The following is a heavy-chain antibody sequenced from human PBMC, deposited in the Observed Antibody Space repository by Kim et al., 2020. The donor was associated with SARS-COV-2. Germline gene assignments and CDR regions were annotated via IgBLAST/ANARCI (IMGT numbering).Heavy chain of an antibody. CDR1: GVSVSGAYNF. J-gene: IGHJ4*01. D-gene: IGHD6-19*01. CDR3: AQDSRSGRDNYLDF. Sequence: SETLSLTCSVSGVSVSGAYNFWSWIRQFPGKGLEWIGCTSGSGTTYYNPSLNSRVSISVDTSKNQFSLSLSSAAAADTALYYCAQDSRSGRDNYLDFWGHGALVIVSS. CDR2: TSGSGTT. V-gene: IGHV4-31*03.